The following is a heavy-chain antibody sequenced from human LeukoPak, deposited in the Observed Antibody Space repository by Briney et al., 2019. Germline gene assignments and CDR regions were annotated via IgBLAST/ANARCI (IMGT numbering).Heavy chain of an antibody. CDR2: IGTAGDT. CDR1: GFTFSSYD. D-gene: IGHD7-27*01. CDR3: ARTGGYDGDYYFDY. V-gene: IGHV3-13*01. J-gene: IGHJ4*02. Sequence: PGGSLRLSCAASGFTFSSYDMHWVRHATGKGLEWVSAIGTAGDTYYPGSVKGRFTISRENAKNSLYLQMNSLRAGDTAVYYCARTGGYDGDYYFDYWGQGTLVTVSS.